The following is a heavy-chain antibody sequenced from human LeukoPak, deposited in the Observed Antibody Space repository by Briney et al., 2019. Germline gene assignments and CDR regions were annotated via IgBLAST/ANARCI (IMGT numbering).Heavy chain of an antibody. J-gene: IGHJ4*02. CDR2: MYYTGST. CDR3: ARHDGGLVGAVDY. V-gene: IGHV4-59*08. D-gene: IGHD1-26*01. CDR1: GGSISSFY. Sequence: SETLSLTCTFSGGSISSFYWSWIRQPPGKGLEWIGYMYYTGSTNYNPSLKSRVTISVDTSKNQFSLKLSSVTAADTAVCYCARHDGGLVGAVDYWGQGTLVTVSS.